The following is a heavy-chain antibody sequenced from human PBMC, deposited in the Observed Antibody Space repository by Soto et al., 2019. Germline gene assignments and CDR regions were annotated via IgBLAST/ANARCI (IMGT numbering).Heavy chain of an antibody. D-gene: IGHD4-17*01. V-gene: IGHV4-31*04. CDR1: GDSLSSGGYY. CDR3: AMTKTPHVRNGMDV. CDR2: IYYSGST. J-gene: IGHJ6*02. Sequence: QVRLQESGPGLVRPSQTLSLTCTVSGDSLSSGGYYCSWIRQLPGKGLEWIGSIYYSGSTFYTPSLRSRVTMSADASKNQISLKLSSVTAADTAVYYCAMTKTPHVRNGMDVWGQGTTVTVSS.